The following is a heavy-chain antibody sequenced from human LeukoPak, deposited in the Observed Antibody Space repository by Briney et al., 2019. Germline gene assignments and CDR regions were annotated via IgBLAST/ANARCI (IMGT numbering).Heavy chain of an antibody. Sequence: PGGSLRLSCAASGFTFSDYYMSWIRQAPGKGLEWVSYISSSGSTIYYADSVKGRFTISTDNSKNTLYLQMNSLRVEDTAVYYCARKKEYTSCWVAFDIWGQGTMVTVSS. D-gene: IGHD2-2*01. V-gene: IGHV3-11*01. CDR2: ISSSGSTI. J-gene: IGHJ3*02. CDR3: ARKKEYTSCWVAFDI. CDR1: GFTFSDYY.